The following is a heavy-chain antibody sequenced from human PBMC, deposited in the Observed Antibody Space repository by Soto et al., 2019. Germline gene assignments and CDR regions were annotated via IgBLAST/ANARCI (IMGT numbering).Heavy chain of an antibody. Sequence: GGSLRLSCAASGFTFSSYSMNWVRQAPGKGLEWVSSISSSSSYIYYADSVKGRFTISRDNAKNALYLQMNSLRAEDRTVYYCARWVGMKYFDYWGQGSLVTVSS. J-gene: IGHJ4*02. CDR2: ISSSSSYI. D-gene: IGHD2-21*01. V-gene: IGHV3-21*01. CDR3: ARWVGMKYFDY. CDR1: GFTFSSYS.